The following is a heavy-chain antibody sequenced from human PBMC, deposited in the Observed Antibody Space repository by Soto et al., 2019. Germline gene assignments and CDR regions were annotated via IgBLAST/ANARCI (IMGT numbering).Heavy chain of an antibody. CDR3: ARGKRGDYYYYYMDV. V-gene: IGHV4-59*01. CDR1: GGSISSYY. Sequence: SETLSLTCTVSGGSISSYYWSWIRQPPGKGLEWIGYIYYSGSTNYNPSLKSRVTISVDTSKNQFSLKLSSVTAADTAVYYCARGKRGDYYYYYMDVWGEGTTVTVSS. J-gene: IGHJ6*03. CDR2: IYYSGST. D-gene: IGHD3-10*01.